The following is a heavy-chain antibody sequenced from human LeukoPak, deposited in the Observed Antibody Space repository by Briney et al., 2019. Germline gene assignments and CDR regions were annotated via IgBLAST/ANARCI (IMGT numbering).Heavy chain of an antibody. Sequence: PSETLSLTCAVYGGSFSGYYWSWIRQPPGKGLEWIGEINHSGSTNYNPSLKSRVTISVDTSKNQFSLKLSSVTAADTAVYYCARVGAYSYGNDYWGQGTLVTVSS. CDR2: INHSGST. V-gene: IGHV4-34*01. J-gene: IGHJ4*02. CDR1: GGSFSGYY. CDR3: ARVGAYSYGNDY. D-gene: IGHD5-18*01.